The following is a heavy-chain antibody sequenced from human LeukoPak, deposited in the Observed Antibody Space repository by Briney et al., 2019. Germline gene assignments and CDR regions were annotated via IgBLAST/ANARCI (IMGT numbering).Heavy chain of an antibody. D-gene: IGHD2-15*01. J-gene: IGHJ4*02. CDR1: GYSFTSYW. Sequence: GESLKISCKGSGYSFTSYWIGWVRPMPGKGLEWMGIIYPGDSDTRYSPSFQGQVTISADKSISTACLQWSSLKASDTAMYYCARPRMLGYCSGGSCYFDYWGQGTLVTVSS. CDR2: IYPGDSDT. CDR3: ARPRMLGYCSGGSCYFDY. V-gene: IGHV5-51*01.